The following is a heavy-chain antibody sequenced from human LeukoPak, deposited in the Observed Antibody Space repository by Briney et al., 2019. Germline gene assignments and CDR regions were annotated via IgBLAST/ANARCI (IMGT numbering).Heavy chain of an antibody. CDR3: ARDVSGWYGGGNGNFDY. CDR1: GFTFSSYG. J-gene: IGHJ4*02. D-gene: IGHD6-19*01. CDR2: IWYDGSNK. V-gene: IGHV3-33*01. Sequence: PGRSLRLSCAASGFTFSSYGMHWVRQAPGKGLEWVAVIWYDGSNKYYADSVKGRFTISRDNSKNTLYLQMNSLRAEDTAVYYCARDVSGWYGGGNGNFDYWGQGTLVAVSS.